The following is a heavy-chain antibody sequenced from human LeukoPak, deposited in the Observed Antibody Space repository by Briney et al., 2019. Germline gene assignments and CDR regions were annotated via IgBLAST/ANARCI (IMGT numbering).Heavy chain of an antibody. CDR2: INSDGSST. V-gene: IGHV3-74*01. J-gene: IGHJ5*02. Sequence: PGGSLRFSCAASGFTFSSYWMHWVRQAPGKGLVWVSRINSDGSSTSYADSVKGRFTISRDNAKNTLYLQMNSLRAEDTAVYYCARDSYSSGWLNWFDPWGQGTLVTVSS. D-gene: IGHD6-19*01. CDR1: GFTFSSYW. CDR3: ARDSYSSGWLNWFDP.